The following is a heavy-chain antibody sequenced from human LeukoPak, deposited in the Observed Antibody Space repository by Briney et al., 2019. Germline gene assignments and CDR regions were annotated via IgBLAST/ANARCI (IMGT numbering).Heavy chain of an antibody. CDR1: GGSISSYY. V-gene: IGHV4-59*01. J-gene: IGHJ4*02. D-gene: IGHD3-22*01. CDR2: TYYSGST. Sequence: SETLSLTCTVSGGSISSYYWSWIRQPPGKGLEWIGYTYYSGSTNYNPSLKSRVTRSVDTSKNQFSLKLSSVTAADTAVYYCARGGYYDSSADYWGQGTLVTVSS. CDR3: ARGGYYDSSADY.